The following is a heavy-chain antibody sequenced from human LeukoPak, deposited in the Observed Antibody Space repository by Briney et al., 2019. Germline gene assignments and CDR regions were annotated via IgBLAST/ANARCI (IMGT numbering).Heavy chain of an antibody. D-gene: IGHD3-16*02. CDR3: AREGSDYVWGSYRYHGPPKYYGMDV. CDR1: GFTFSSYG. Sequence: PGGSLRLSCAASGFTFSSYGMHWVRQAPGKGLEWVAVIWYDGSNKYYADSVKGRFTISRDNSKNTLYLQMNSLRAEDTAVYYYAREGSDYVWGSYRYHGPPKYYGMDVWGQGTTVTVSS. CDR2: IWYDGSNK. J-gene: IGHJ6*02. V-gene: IGHV3-33*01.